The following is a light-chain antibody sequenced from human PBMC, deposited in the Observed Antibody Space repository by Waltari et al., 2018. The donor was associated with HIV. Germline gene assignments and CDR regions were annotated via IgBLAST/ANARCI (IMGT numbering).Light chain of an antibody. J-gene: IGLJ2*01. CDR1: SSHAGNYNL. Sequence: SALTQPASVSGSPGQSITISCTGTSSHAGNYNLVTWYQHHPGKVPKLMTYEVNKRPSGVSNRFSGSKSGNTASLTISGLQAEDEVDYYCCSYAGSNTVIFGGGTKVTVL. V-gene: IGLV2-23*02. CDR2: EVN. CDR3: CSYAGSNTVI.